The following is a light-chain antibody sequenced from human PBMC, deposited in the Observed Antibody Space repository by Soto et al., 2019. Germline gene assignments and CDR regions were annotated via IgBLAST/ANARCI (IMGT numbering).Light chain of an antibody. Sequence: IQLTQSPSSLSASVGDRVTITCRASRSISSFLAWYQHKPGKAPKLLIYAASTLQSGVPSRFSGSGSGTDFTLTISSLQPEDFATYYCQQLYTYPLTFGGGTKVEIK. CDR1: RSISSF. V-gene: IGKV1-9*01. CDR2: AAS. J-gene: IGKJ4*01. CDR3: QQLYTYPLT.